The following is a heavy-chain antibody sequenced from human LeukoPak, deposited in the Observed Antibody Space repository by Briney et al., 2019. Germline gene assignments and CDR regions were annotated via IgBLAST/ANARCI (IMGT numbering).Heavy chain of an antibody. V-gene: IGHV1-2*02. J-gene: IGHJ6*02. CDR1: GYTFTGYY. CDR3: ARDSSFERDYYYGMDV. Sequence: ASVKVSCKASGYTFTGYYMHWVRQAPGQGPEWMGWINPNSGGTNYAQKFQGRVTMTRDTSISTAYMELSRLRSDDTAVYYCARDSSFERDYYYGMDVWGQGTTVTVSS. CDR2: INPNSGGT.